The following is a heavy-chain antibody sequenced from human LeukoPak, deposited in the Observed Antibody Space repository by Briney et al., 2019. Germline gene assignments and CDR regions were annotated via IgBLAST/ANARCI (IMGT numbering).Heavy chain of an antibody. Sequence: GGSLRLSCAASGFTFSSYEMNWVRQAPGKGLEWVLYISSSGSTIYYAASVKGRFTISRDNAKNSLYLQMNSLRAEDTAVYYCARDSTGLSYWGQGTLVSVSS. CDR1: GFTFSSYE. CDR2: ISSSGSTI. V-gene: IGHV3-48*03. J-gene: IGHJ4*02. CDR3: ARDSTGLSY. D-gene: IGHD4-17*01.